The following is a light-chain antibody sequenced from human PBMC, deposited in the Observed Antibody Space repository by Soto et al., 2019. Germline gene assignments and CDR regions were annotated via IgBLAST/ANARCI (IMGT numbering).Light chain of an antibody. J-gene: IGKJ1*01. Sequence: EIGLTQSPGTLSLSPGERATLSCRSSPSVSSSYLAWYKQKPGQAPRLLIDGASSRATGIPDRFTGSGSGTAFTLTISRLEPEDFAVYYCQQDGSSRTFGQGTKVEIK. CDR2: GAS. V-gene: IGKV3-20*01. CDR3: QQDGSSRT. CDR1: PSVSSSY.